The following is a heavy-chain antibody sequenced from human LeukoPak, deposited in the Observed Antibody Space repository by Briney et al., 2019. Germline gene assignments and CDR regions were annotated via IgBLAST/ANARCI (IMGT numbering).Heavy chain of an antibody. CDR3: ARGAVVPAAYNWFDP. CDR2: IYYTGAT. CDR1: GGSISSYY. Sequence: PSETLSLTCTVSGGSISSYYWTWIRQPPGKGLEWIGYIYYTGATSYNPSLKSRVTISVDTSKKQFSLKLTSVTAADTAVYYCARGAVVPAAYNWFDPWGQGTLVTVSS. V-gene: IGHV4-59*08. D-gene: IGHD2-2*01. J-gene: IGHJ5*02.